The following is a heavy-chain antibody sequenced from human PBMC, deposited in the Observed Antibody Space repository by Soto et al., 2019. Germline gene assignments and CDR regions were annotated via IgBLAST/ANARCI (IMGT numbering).Heavy chain of an antibody. V-gene: IGHV1-2*02. CDR1: GYTFTDYF. Sequence: ASVKVSCKASGYTFTDYFIHWVRQAPGQGFEWMGWINPKSRGTTYAQKFQGRVTMTRDMSNSTAYMELRGLRSDDTAIYYCARVTLKAGNWFDPWGQGTLVTVSS. CDR3: ARVTLKAGNWFDP. J-gene: IGHJ5*02. CDR2: INPKSRGT.